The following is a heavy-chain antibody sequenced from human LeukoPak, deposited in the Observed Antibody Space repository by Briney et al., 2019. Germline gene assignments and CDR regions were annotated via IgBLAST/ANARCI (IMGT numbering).Heavy chain of an antibody. Sequence: PGGSLRLSCAASGFTVSSNYMSWVRQAPGKGLEWVSVIYSGGSTYYADSVKGRFTISRDNSKNTLYLQMNSLRAEDTAVYYCARGDYYDSSGSPRAFDIWGQGTMVTVSS. V-gene: IGHV3-53*01. D-gene: IGHD3-22*01. J-gene: IGHJ3*02. CDR2: IYSGGST. CDR3: ARGDYYDSSGSPRAFDI. CDR1: GFTVSSNY.